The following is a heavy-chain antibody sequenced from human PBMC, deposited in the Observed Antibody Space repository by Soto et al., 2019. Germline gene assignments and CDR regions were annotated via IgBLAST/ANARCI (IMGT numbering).Heavy chain of an antibody. J-gene: IGHJ4*02. CDR1: GFTFSSYS. CDR2: ISSSSSTI. Sequence: GGSLRLSCAASGFTFSSYSMNWVRQAPGKGLEWVSYISSSSSTIYYADSVKGRFTISRDNAKNSLYLQMNSLRAEDTAVYYCARDLSEGGWYLDYWGQGTLVTVSS. CDR3: ARDLSEGGWYLDY. V-gene: IGHV3-48*01. D-gene: IGHD6-19*01.